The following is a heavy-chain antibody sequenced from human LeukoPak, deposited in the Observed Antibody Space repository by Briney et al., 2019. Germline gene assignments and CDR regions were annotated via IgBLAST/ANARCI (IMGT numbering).Heavy chain of an antibody. Sequence: PGGSLRLSCAASGFTFSSFTMNWVRQAPGKGLEWVSSISSSSDYIYHADSVKGRFTISRDNAKNSLYLQMNSLRAEDTAVYYCARDSYNWNDGGADYWGQGTLVTVSS. CDR3: ARDSYNWNDGGADY. V-gene: IGHV3-21*01. D-gene: IGHD1-20*01. J-gene: IGHJ4*02. CDR2: ISSSSDYI. CDR1: GFTFSSFT.